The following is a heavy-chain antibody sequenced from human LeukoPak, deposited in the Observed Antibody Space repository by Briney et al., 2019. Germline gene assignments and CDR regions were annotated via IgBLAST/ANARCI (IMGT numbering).Heavy chain of an antibody. J-gene: IGHJ6*02. CDR3: AILNVDIVATIAGDYYYYGMDV. Sequence: ASVKVFCKASGYTFTSYDINWVRQATGQGLEWMGWMNPNSGNTGSAQKFQGRVTMTRNTSISTAYMELSSLRSEDTAVYYCAILNVDIVATIAGDYYYYGMDVWGQGTTVTVSS. CDR2: MNPNSGNT. D-gene: IGHD5-12*01. V-gene: IGHV1-8*01. CDR1: GYTFTSYD.